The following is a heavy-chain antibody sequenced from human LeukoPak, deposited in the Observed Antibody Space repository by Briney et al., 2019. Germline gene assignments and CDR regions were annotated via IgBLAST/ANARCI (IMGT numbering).Heavy chain of an antibody. CDR1: GYTFTGYY. CDR2: INPNSGDT. D-gene: IGHD3-22*01. J-gene: IGHJ4*02. Sequence: GASVKVSCKASGYTFTGYYMHWVRQAPGQGLEWMGWINPNSGDTNYAQKFQGRVTMTRDTSISTAYMELSRLRSDDTAVYYCAREDDSSGPHDYWGQGTLVTVSS. V-gene: IGHV1-2*02. CDR3: AREDDSSGPHDY.